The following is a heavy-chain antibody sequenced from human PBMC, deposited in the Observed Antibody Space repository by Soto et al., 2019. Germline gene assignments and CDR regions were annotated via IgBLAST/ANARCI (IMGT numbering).Heavy chain of an antibody. CDR1: GGSISSYY. CDR2: IYYSGST. V-gene: IGHV4-59*01. CDR3: ARDPTEGYFDY. Sequence: PETLSLTCTVSGGSISSYYWSWIRQPPGKGLEWIGYIYYSGSTNYNPSLKSRVTISVDTSKNQFSLKLSSVTAADTAVYYCARDPTEGYFDYWGQGTLVTVSS. J-gene: IGHJ4*02. D-gene: IGHD1-26*01.